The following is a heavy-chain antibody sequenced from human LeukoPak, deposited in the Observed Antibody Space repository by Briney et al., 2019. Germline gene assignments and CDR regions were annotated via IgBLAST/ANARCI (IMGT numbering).Heavy chain of an antibody. CDR2: IYYSGTT. CDR1: GDSISSSSYY. CDR3: ARQSTSMSTC. D-gene: IGHD3-3*02. Sequence: SETLSLTCAVSGDSISSSSYYWGWSRQRREEGLEGIVSIYYSGTTYYTPPLKTRVTISVDTSKNQFSLKLSSVTAADTALYFCARQSTSMSTCWGQGTLVTVSS. V-gene: IGHV4-39*01. J-gene: IGHJ4*02.